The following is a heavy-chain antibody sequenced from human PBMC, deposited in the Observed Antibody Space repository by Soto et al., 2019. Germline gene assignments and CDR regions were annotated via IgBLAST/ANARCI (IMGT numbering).Heavy chain of an antibody. Sequence: QVQLVQSGAEVKKPGSSVKVSCKASGGTFSSYAISWVRQAPGQGLEWMGGIIPIFGTANYAQKFQGRVTITADESTSTAYMELSSLSAEDTAVYYCATTPATVVTFWYFDLWGRGTLVTVSS. CDR3: ATTPATVVTFWYFDL. J-gene: IGHJ2*01. V-gene: IGHV1-69*12. CDR2: IIPIFGTA. D-gene: IGHD4-17*01. CDR1: GGTFSSYA.